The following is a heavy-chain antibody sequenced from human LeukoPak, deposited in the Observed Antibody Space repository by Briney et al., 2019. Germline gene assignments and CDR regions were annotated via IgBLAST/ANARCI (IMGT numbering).Heavy chain of an antibody. J-gene: IGHJ6*03. CDR2: IYYSGST. CDR3: ARQVAELYYYYYYMDV. CDR1: GGSISSYY. V-gene: IGHV4-59*01. D-gene: IGHD1-26*01. Sequence: SETLSLTCTVSGGSISSYYWSWIRQPPGKGLEWIGYIYYSGSTNYNPSLKSRVTISVDTSKNQFSLKLSSVTAADTAVYYCARQVAELYYYYYYMDVWGKGTTVTVSS.